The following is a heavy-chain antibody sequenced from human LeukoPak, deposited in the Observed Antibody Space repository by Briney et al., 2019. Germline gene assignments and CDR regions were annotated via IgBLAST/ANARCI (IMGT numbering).Heavy chain of an antibody. V-gene: IGHV4-59*12. CDR1: GGSISSYY. CDR3: ARGQQLVVFDP. D-gene: IGHD6-13*01. J-gene: IGHJ5*02. CDR2: IYYSGST. Sequence: SETLSLTCTVSGGSISSYYWSWIRQPPGKGLEWIGYIYYSGSTNYNPSLKSRVTISVDTSKNQFSLKLSSVTAADTAVYYCARGQQLVVFDPWGQGTLVTVSS.